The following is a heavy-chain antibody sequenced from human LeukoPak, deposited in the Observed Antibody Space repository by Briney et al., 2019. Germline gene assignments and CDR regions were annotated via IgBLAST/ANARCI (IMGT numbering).Heavy chain of an antibody. CDR3: ARSPDNWNYGSLEYYFDY. Sequence: SETLSLTCTVSGGSISSSSYCWGWIRQPPGKGLEWIGSIYYSGSTYYNPSLKSRVTISVDTSKNQFSLKLSSVTAADTAVYYCARSPDNWNYGSLEYYFDYWGQGTLVTVSS. D-gene: IGHD1-7*01. CDR1: GGSISSSSYC. CDR2: IYYSGST. V-gene: IGHV4-39*01. J-gene: IGHJ4*02.